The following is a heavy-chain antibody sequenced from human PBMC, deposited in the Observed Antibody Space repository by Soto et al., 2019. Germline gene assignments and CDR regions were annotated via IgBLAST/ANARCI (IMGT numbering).Heavy chain of an antibody. V-gene: IGHV2-26*04. Sequence: QVTVKESGPVLVKPTETLTLTCTVSGFSLSNAGLDVSWIRQPPGKALEWLAHIFSNDEKSYSTSLKSRLTISKYTSKSQVVLTMTNMDPVDTATYYCASTYSTSWYWFDPWGQGTLVTVSS. CDR1: GFSLSNAGLD. J-gene: IGHJ5*02. CDR3: ASTYSTSWYWFDP. D-gene: IGHD6-13*01. CDR2: IFSNDEK.